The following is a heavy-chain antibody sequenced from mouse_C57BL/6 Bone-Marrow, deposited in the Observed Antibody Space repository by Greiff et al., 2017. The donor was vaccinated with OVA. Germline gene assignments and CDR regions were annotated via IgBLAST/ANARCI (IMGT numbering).Heavy chain of an antibody. CDR2: INPNYGTT. CDR3: ARGDSSGYVRFAY. Sequence: LVESGPELVKPGASVKISCKASGYSFTDYNMNWVKQSNGKSLEWIGVINPNYGTTSYNQKFKGKATLTVDQSSSTAYMQLNSLTSEDSAVYYCARGDSSGYVRFAYWGQGTLVTVSA. D-gene: IGHD3-2*02. V-gene: IGHV1-39*01. CDR1: GYSFTDYN. J-gene: IGHJ3*01.